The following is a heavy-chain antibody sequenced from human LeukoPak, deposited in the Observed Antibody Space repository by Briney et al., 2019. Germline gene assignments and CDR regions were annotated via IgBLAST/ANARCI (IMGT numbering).Heavy chain of an antibody. CDR1: GYAFTSYA. Sequence: ASVKVSCKASGYAFTSYAMNWVRQAPGQGLEWMGWINTNTGNPTYAQGFTGRFVFSLDTSVSTAYLQISSLKAEDTAVYYCARVRYSSRWFVYYFDYWGPGTLVNVSS. J-gene: IGHJ4*02. V-gene: IGHV7-4-1*02. D-gene: IGHD6-13*01. CDR2: INTNTGNP. CDR3: ARVRYSSRWFVYYFDY.